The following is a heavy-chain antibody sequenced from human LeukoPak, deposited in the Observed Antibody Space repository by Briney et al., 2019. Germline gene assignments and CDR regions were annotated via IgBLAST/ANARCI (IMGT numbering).Heavy chain of an antibody. D-gene: IGHD3-22*01. CDR2: ISAYNGNT. J-gene: IGHJ4*02. CDR1: GYTFTSYG. CDR3: ARGDYYDGSGYYRFDY. Sequence: ASVKVSCKASGYTFTSYGISWVRQAPGQGLEWMGWISAYNGNTNYAQKLQGRVTMTTDTSTSTAYMELRSLRSDDTAVYYCARGDYYDGSGYYRFDYWGQGTLVTVSS. V-gene: IGHV1-18*01.